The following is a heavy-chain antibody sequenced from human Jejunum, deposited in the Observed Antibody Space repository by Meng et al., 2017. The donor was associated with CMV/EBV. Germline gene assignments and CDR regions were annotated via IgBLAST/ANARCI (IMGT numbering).Heavy chain of an antibody. V-gene: IGHV4-39*07. J-gene: IGHJ4*02. Sequence: QMQWQESGPGLVKPAETLSLTCTASGDPISSGSHSWAWFRQPPGKRLEWIGSMYFSGIADFNPSLKSRVTISLHATQKQFSLRLTSVTAADSAVYFCARDLTNKWFYYWGQGTLVTVSS. CDR1: GDPISSGSHS. CDR3: ARDLTNKWFYY. D-gene: IGHD1-26*01. CDR2: MYFSGIA.